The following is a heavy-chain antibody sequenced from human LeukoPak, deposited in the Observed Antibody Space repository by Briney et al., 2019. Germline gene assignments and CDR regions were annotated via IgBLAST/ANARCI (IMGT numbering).Heavy chain of an antibody. V-gene: IGHV3-30*03. J-gene: IGHJ4*02. CDR2: ISYDGSNK. CDR3: ARPLEGSGFDY. D-gene: IGHD2-15*01. CDR1: GFTFSSYG. Sequence: GGSLRLSCAASGFTFSSYGMPWVRQAPGKGLEWVAVISYDGSNKYYADSVKGRFTISRDNSKNTLYLQMNSLRAEDTAVYYCARPLEGSGFDYWGQGTLVTVSS.